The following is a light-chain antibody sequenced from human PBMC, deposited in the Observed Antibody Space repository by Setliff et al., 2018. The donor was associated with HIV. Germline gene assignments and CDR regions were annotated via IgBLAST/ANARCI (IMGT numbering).Light chain of an antibody. J-gene: IGLJ1*01. CDR3: SSYASSNTLP. Sequence: ALAQPASVSGSPGQSITISCTGTSSDVGGYSYVSWYQQHPGKAPKLIIYEVRNRPSGVSNRFSGSKSGNTASLTISGLQAEDEADYYCSSYASSNTLPFGTGTKGTVL. CDR1: SSDVGGYSY. CDR2: EVR. V-gene: IGLV2-14*01.